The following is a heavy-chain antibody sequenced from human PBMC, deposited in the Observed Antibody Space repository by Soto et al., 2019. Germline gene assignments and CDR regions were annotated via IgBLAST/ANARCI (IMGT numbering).Heavy chain of an antibody. V-gene: IGHV3-30-3*01. CDR3: ARDQASITIVLGVIICPHYQYLMAV. Sequence: GGALRLSCAASGFTFSSYAMHWVLQAPCKGQEWVAVISYDGSNKYYADSVKGRFTISRDNSKNTLYLQMNSLRAEDPAVYYCARDQASITIVLGVIICPHYQYLMAVSGQGSTVTGSA. CDR1: GFTFSSYA. CDR2: ISYDGSNK. D-gene: IGHD3-10*01. J-gene: IGHJ6*01.